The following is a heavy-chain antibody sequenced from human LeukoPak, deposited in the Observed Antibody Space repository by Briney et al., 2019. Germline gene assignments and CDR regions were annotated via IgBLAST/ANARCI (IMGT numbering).Heavy chain of an antibody. D-gene: IGHD3-10*01. CDR3: AKYQLLYNRTWRDAFDV. V-gene: IGHV3-30-3*02. J-gene: IGHJ3*01. CDR2: ISYDGSNK. CDR1: GFTFSSYA. Sequence: GRSLRLSCAASGFTFSSYAMHWVRQAPGKGLEWVAVISYDGSNKYYADSVKGRFTISRDNSKNTLYLQMNSLRADDTAVYYCAKYQLLYNRTWRDAFDVWGQGTMVTVSS.